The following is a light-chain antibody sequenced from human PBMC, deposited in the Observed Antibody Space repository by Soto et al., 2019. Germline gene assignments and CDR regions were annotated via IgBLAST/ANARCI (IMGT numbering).Light chain of an antibody. J-gene: IGLJ1*01. CDR2: EVN. CDR1: SSDVGGYNY. V-gene: IGLV2-8*01. Sequence: QSALTQPPSASGSPGQSVTISCTGTSSDVGGYNYVSWYQQHPGKVPKLVVYEVNKRPSGVPDRFSGSKSGNTASLTISGLQAEDEADYYCCSYAGSYTYVFGSGTKLTVL. CDR3: CSYAGSYTYV.